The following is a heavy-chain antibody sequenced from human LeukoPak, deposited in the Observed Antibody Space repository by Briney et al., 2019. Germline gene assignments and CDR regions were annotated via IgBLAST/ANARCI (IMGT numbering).Heavy chain of an antibody. J-gene: IGHJ6*03. CDR3: ASILLTDNYYYYMDV. D-gene: IGHD2-15*01. CDR1: GGSLSSGSYY. Sequence: SETLSLTCTVSGGSLSSGSYYWSWIRQPAGEGLEWIGRIYTSGGTNYNPSRKSRATISVDTSKNQFSLKLSSVTAAHTAVYYCASILLTDNYYYYMDVWGKGTTVTVSS. V-gene: IGHV4-61*02. CDR2: IYTSGGT.